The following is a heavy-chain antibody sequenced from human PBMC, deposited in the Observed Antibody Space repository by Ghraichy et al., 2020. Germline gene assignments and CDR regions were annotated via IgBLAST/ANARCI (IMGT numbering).Heavy chain of an antibody. J-gene: IGHJ4*02. D-gene: IGHD3-10*01. CDR1: GFLFRTYT. CDR2: ISSGGTYI. V-gene: IGHV3-21*01. CDR3: ARDQDGSGTFSLGLDD. Sequence: GGSLRLSCAASGFLFRTYTMNWVRQAPGKGLEWVSSISSGGTYIYYADSVKGRFTISRDNAKNSLFLQMNSLTADDTAVYYCARDQDGSGTFSLGLDDWGQGTLVTVSS.